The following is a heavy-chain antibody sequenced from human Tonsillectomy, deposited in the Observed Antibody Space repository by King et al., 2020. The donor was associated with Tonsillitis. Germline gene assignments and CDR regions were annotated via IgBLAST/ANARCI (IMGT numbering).Heavy chain of an antibody. Sequence: QLVQSGAEVKKPGASVKVSCKASGYTFTSSGISWVRQAPGQGLEWMGWISAYNGNTSYAQKLQDRVTMTTDTSTCTAYMELRSLRSDDTGVYYCARALKSLVIYYYYYGMDVWGQGTTVTVSS. CDR1: GYTFTSSG. D-gene: IGHD4-23*01. CDR2: ISAYNGNT. CDR3: ARALKSLVIYYYYYGMDV. V-gene: IGHV1-18*01. J-gene: IGHJ6*02.